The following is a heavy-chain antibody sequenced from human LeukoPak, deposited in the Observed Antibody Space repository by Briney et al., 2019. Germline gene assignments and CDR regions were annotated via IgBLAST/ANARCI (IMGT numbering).Heavy chain of an antibody. CDR2: ISSSGSTK. CDR3: ARAPSSSGWYLGWFDP. V-gene: IGHV3-48*03. CDR1: GFVLSNYE. J-gene: IGHJ5*02. Sequence: GGSLRLSCAASGFVLSNYEMNWVRQAPGKGLEWVSYISSSGSTKYHADSVKGRFTISRDNSKNTLYLQMNSLRAEDTAVYYCARAPSSSGWYLGWFDPWGQGTLVTVSS. D-gene: IGHD6-19*01.